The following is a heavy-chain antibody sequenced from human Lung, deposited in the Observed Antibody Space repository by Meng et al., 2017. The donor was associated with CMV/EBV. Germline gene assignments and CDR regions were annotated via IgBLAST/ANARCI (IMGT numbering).Heavy chain of an antibody. CDR2: INSHGRRT. J-gene: IGHJ4*02. CDR1: GFIFQDYS. D-gene: IGHD2-21*02. V-gene: IGHV3-20*04. CDR3: VRGDNISSVY. Sequence: GGSXRLXCAASGFIFQDYSMAGVRQAPGKGLEWVANINSHGRRTNYGDSVKGRFTISRDNAKNSLLLQMDTLRAEHTAFYYCVRGDNISSVYWGRGNLVTVSS.